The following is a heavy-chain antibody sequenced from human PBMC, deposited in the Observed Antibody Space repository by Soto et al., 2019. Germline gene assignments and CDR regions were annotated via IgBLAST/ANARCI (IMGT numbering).Heavy chain of an antibody. CDR3: ARDDDYEANGLDY. V-gene: IGHV3-33*01. J-gene: IGHJ4*02. D-gene: IGHD4-17*01. CDR2: IVNDGSDR. CDR1: GFTSSRYG. Sequence: VGSLRLSCVGSGFTSSRYGMHWLRQTPGEGLEWMAVIVNDGSDRDYAASVAGRFTISRDNSKNTLYLQMDNLGVDDTAMYYCARDDDYEANGLDYWGQGTLVTVSS.